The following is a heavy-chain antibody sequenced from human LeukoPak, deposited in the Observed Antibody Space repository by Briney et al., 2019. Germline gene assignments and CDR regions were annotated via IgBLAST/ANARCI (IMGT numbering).Heavy chain of an antibody. J-gene: IGHJ4*02. V-gene: IGHV3-15*01. CDR1: GFTFTNAW. Sequence: GGSLRLSCVDSGFTFTNAWMSWVRQAPGKGLEWVGRIKSKTDGETTNYAEPVRGRFTISRDDSKSAVYLQMNSLKIEDTAVYYCTTDLGTYYHGSQRLIPIDYWGQGTLVTVSS. CDR3: TTDLGTYYHGSQRLIPIDY. D-gene: IGHD3-10*01. CDR2: IKSKTDGETT.